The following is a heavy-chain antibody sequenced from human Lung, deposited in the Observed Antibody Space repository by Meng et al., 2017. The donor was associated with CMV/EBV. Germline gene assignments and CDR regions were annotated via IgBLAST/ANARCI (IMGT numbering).Heavy chain of an antibody. CDR2: INPNSGGT. D-gene: IGHD2-2*01. V-gene: IGHV1-2*02. Sequence: ASVXVSXKASGYTFTGYYMHWVRQAPGQGLEWMGWINPNSGGTNYAQKFQGRVTMTRDTSISTAYMELSRLRSDDTAVYYCAGGPRSSTSLGYWGQGTVVTVSS. CDR3: AGGPRSSTSLGY. CDR1: GYTFTGYY. J-gene: IGHJ4*02.